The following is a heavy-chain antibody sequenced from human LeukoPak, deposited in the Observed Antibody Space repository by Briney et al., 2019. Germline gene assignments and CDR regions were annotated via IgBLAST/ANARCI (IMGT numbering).Heavy chain of an antibody. V-gene: IGHV1-69*05. CDR2: IIPRFGKT. D-gene: IGHD3-3*01. Sequence: SVKVSCKASGGTFSDYAISWVRQAPGQGLEWMGGIIPRFGKTNYAKKFPGRLTITTDESTSTVYMELISLRSEDTAVYFCARAPYYDFWSGTAWDYWGQGTLVTVSS. CDR3: ARAPYYDFWSGTAWDY. J-gene: IGHJ4*02. CDR1: GGTFSDYA.